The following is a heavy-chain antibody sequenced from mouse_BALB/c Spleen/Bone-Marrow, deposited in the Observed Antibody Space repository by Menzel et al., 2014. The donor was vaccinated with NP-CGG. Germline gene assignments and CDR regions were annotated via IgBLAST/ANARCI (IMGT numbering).Heavy chain of an antibody. D-gene: IGHD2-4*01. CDR3: ARDDYDYDAMDY. Sequence: QVQLQQSGAELVMPGASVKMSCKASGYTFTDYWMHWMKQRPGQGLEWIGAIDTSDSYTSYNQKFKGKATLTVDESSSAAYMQISSLTSEDAAVYCCARDDYDYDAMDYWGQGTSVTVSS. V-gene: IGHV1-69*01. CDR2: IDTSDSYT. J-gene: IGHJ4*01. CDR1: GYTFTDYW.